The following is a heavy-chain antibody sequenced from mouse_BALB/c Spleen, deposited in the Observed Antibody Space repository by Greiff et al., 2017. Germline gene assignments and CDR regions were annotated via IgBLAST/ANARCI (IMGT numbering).Heavy chain of an antibody. V-gene: IGHV14-3*02. CDR1: GFNIKDTY. CDR3: ASFRIEGAMDY. J-gene: IGHJ4*01. Sequence: EVQLQQSGAELVKPGASVKLSCTASGFNIKDTYMHWVKQRPEQGLEWIGRIDPANGNTKYDPKFQGKATITADTSSNTAYLQLSSLTSEDTAVYYCASFRIEGAMDYWGQGTSVTVSS. CDR2: IDPANGNT.